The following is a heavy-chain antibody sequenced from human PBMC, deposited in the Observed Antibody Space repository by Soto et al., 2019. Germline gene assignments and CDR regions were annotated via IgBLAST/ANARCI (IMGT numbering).Heavy chain of an antibody. J-gene: IGHJ5*01. D-gene: IGHD3-22*01. V-gene: IGHV5-51*01. CDR3: ARHVGGSGYYDMIDS. CDR1: GYNFTTDW. Sequence: GESLKISCKASGYNFTTDWIGWVRQMPGKGLEWMGITYPDDSDARYSPSFEGQVTISADKSITTAHLQWSSLKASDTAMYYCARHVGGSGYYDMIDSWGQGTQVTVSS. CDR2: TYPDDSDA.